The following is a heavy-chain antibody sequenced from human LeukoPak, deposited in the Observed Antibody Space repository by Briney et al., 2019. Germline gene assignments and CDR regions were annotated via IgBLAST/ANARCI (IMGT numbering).Heavy chain of an antibody. V-gene: IGHV4-59*08. Sequence: SETLSLTCTVSGGSISSYYWSWIRQPPGKGLEWIGYIYYSGSTNYNPSLKSRVTISVDTSKNQYSLKLSSVTAADTAVYYCARGYSSIRMDVWGQGTTVTVSS. CDR2: IYYSGST. CDR1: GGSISSYY. D-gene: IGHD6-13*01. CDR3: ARGYSSIRMDV. J-gene: IGHJ6*02.